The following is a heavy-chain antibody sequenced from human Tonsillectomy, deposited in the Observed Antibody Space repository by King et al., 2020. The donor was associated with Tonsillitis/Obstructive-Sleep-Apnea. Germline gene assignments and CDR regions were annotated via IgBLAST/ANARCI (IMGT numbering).Heavy chain of an antibody. V-gene: IGHV3-30*01. CDR3: ARGIAPRPDYYYYYMDV. CDR2: ILDDGSNK. CDR1: GFTFSTYA. D-gene: IGHD6-6*01. J-gene: IGHJ6*03. Sequence: VQLVESGGGVVQPGRSLRLSCAASGFTFSTYAMHWVRQAPGKGLEWVGVILDDGSNKYYAESVKGRFNISRDNSKNTLYLPMNILRAEETAVYYCARGIAPRPDYYYYYMDVWGKGTTVTVSS.